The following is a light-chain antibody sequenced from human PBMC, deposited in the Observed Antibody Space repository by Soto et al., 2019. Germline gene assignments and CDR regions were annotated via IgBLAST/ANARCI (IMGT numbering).Light chain of an antibody. V-gene: IGKV3-15*01. CDR2: GAS. J-gene: IGKJ1*01. Sequence: EIVMTQSPGTLSLSPGEVATLSCRASQSVSGSYLAWYQQKPGQAPRLVIYGASTRATGIPARFSGSGSGTEFTLTISSLQSEDFAVYYCQQYNNWPPWTFGQGTKVDIK. CDR3: QQYNNWPPWT. CDR1: QSVSGSY.